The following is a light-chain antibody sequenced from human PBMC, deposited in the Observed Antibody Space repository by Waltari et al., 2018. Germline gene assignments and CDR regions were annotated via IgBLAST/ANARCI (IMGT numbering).Light chain of an antibody. J-gene: IGLJ3*02. CDR3: QTGGHGTWV. CDR2: LNSDGSH. V-gene: IGLV4-69*01. CDR1: SGHINNV. Sequence: QLVLTQSPSASASLGASVKHTCTLSSGHINNVIAWIPQRPEEGPRYVMKLNSDGSHNKGDDIPDRFSGSGSGAERYLSISSLQSEDEADYICQTGGHGTWVFGGGTKLTVL.